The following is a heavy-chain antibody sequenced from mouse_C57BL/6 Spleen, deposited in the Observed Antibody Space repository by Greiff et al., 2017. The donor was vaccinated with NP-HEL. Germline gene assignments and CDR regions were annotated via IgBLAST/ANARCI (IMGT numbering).Heavy chain of an antibody. CDR1: GYTFTSYW. D-gene: IGHD2-1*01. V-gene: IGHV1-52*01. CDR3: YYGNHGRSDY. CDR2: IDPSDSET. J-gene: IGHJ2*01. Sequence: QVQLQQPGAELVRPGSSVKLSCKASGYTFTSYWMHWVKQRPIQGLEWIGNIDPSDSETHYNQKFKDKATLTVDKSSSTAYMQLSSLTSEDSAVYYCYYGNHGRSDYWGQGTTLTVSS.